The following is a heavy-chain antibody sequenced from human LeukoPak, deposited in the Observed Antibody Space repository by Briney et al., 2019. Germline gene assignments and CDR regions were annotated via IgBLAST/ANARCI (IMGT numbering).Heavy chain of an antibody. D-gene: IGHD3-22*01. J-gene: IGHJ4*02. V-gene: IGHV3-48*03. CDR2: ISSSGSTI. Sequence: PGGSLRLSCAASGFTFSSYEMNWVRQAPGKGLEWVSYISSSGSTIYYADSVKGRFTISRDNAKNSLYLQMNSLRAEDTAVYYCARAYYYDSSGYYPFGYWGQGTLVTVSS. CDR3: ARAYYYDSSGYYPFGY. CDR1: GFTFSSYE.